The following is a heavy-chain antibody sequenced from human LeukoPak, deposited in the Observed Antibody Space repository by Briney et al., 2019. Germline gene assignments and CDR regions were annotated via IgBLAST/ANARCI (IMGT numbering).Heavy chain of an antibody. CDR1: GFIFSNYY. J-gene: IGHJ4*02. CDR2: INSDGSGT. D-gene: IGHD6-13*01. CDR3: ARESSSWYFFDY. Sequence: GGSLRLSCAASGFIFSNYYMHWVRQAPGKGLVWVSRINSDGSGTAYADSVKGRFTISRDNSKNSLYLQMNSLRAEDTALYYCARESSSWYFFDYWGQGTLVTVSS. V-gene: IGHV3-74*01.